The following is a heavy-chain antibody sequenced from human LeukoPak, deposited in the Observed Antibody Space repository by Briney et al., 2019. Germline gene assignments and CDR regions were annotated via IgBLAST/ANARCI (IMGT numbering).Heavy chain of an antibody. Sequence: GASVKVSCKASGYTFTGYNIHWVRQATGQGLERMGWINPNSGGTNYAQKFQGRVTMTRDTSISTAYMELNRLRSDDTAVYYCARGQYYDFWSGYYYPPHFDYWGQGTLVTVSS. V-gene: IGHV1-2*02. CDR3: ARGQYYDFWSGYYYPPHFDY. D-gene: IGHD3-3*01. CDR1: GYTFTGYN. J-gene: IGHJ4*02. CDR2: INPNSGGT.